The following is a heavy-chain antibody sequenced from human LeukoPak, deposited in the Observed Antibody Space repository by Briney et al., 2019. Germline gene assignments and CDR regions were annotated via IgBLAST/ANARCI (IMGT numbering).Heavy chain of an antibody. CDR3: AREPYPPPWYYFDY. J-gene: IGHJ4*02. V-gene: IGHV1-2*02. Sequence: ASVKVSCKASGYTFTGHYMHWVRQAPGQGLERMGWINPNSSGTSYAQNFQGRVTMTRDTSINTAYMEVSRLRSDDTAVYYCAREPYPPPWYYFDYWGQGTLVTVSS. CDR1: GYTFTGHY. CDR2: INPNSSGT. D-gene: IGHD2-8*02.